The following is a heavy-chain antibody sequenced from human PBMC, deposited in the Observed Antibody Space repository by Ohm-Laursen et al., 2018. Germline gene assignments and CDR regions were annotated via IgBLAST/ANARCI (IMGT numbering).Heavy chain of an antibody. Sequence: RSLRLSCAASGFTFDDYAMHWVRQAPGKGLEWVSGISWNSDDIAYADSVKGRFTISRDNAKNSLYLQMKSLRAEDTAFYYCAKAPYSSGPNRGYLDYWGQGTLVTVSS. V-gene: IGHV3-9*01. CDR3: AKAPYSSGPNRGYLDY. J-gene: IGHJ4*02. CDR1: GFTFDDYA. CDR2: ISWNSDDI. D-gene: IGHD3-22*01.